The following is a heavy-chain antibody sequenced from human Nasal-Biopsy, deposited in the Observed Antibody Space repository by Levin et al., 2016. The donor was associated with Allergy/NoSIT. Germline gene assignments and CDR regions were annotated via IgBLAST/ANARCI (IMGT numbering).Heavy chain of an antibody. Sequence: GESLKISCEASGFTFSSYAMNWVRQAPGKGLEWVSVITSSGASTFYADSVKGRFTISRDNSKNTLFLQMNSLRDEDTAVYYCAKAGPTVTEPLDHWGQGTLVTVSS. CDR2: ITSSGAST. CDR1: GFTFSSYA. J-gene: IGHJ4*02. V-gene: IGHV3-23*01. CDR3: AKAGPTVTEPLDH. D-gene: IGHD4-17*01.